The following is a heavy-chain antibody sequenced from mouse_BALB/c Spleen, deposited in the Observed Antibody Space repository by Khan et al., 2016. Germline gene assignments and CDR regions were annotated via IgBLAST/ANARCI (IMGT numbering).Heavy chain of an antibody. D-gene: IGHD3-1*01. V-gene: IGHV7-3*02. CDR1: GFTFTDYY. CDR3: ARGSSGYYAMDY. CDR2: IRNKANGYTT. J-gene: IGHJ4*01. Sequence: EVELVESGGGLVQPGGSLRLSCATSGFTFTDYYMSWVRQPPGKALEWLGFIRNKANGYTTEYSASVKGRFTISRDNYQSILYLQMNTLRAEDSATYYCARGSSGYYAMDYWGQGTSVTVSS.